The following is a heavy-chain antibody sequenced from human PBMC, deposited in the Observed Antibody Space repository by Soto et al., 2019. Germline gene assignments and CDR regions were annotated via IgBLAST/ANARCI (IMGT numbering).Heavy chain of an antibody. Sequence: GGSLRLSCAASGFTFSSYAMSWVRQAPGKGLEWVSAISGSGGSTYYADSVKGRFTISRDNSKNPLYLQMNSLRAEDTAVYYCAKDLRYFDRRIYWGQGTLVTVSS. V-gene: IGHV3-23*01. J-gene: IGHJ4*02. CDR2: ISGSGGST. CDR1: GFTFSSYA. D-gene: IGHD3-9*01. CDR3: AKDLRYFDRRIY.